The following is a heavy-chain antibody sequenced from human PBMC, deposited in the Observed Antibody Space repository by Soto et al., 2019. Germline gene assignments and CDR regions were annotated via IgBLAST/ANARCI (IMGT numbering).Heavy chain of an antibody. CDR1: GVTFSDHY. CDR2: SRNKAKSYST. Sequence: EVQLVESGGGLVQPGGSLTLSCAVSGVTFSDHYMEWVRQAPGKGLEWVARSRNKAKSYSTDFAASVKGRFTISRDESKNSLYLQMDSLKTEETAVYYCSILEGAWGQGTLVTVSS. D-gene: IGHD1-26*01. CDR3: SILEGA. V-gene: IGHV3-72*01. J-gene: IGHJ4*02.